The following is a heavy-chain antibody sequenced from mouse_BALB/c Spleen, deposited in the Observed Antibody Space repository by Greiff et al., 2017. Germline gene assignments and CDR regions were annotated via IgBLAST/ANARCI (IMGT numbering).Heavy chain of an antibody. CDR1: GFTFSSYG. V-gene: IGHV5-6*02. CDR3: ASHDLLWYYYAMDY. Sequence: DVMLVESGGDLVKPGGSLKLSCAASGFTFSSYGMSWVRQTPDKRLEWVATISSGGSYTYYPDSVKGRFTISRDNAKNTLYLQMSSLKSEDTAMYYCASHDLLWYYYAMDYWGQGTSVTVSS. J-gene: IGHJ4*01. D-gene: IGHD2-1*01. CDR2: ISSGGSYT.